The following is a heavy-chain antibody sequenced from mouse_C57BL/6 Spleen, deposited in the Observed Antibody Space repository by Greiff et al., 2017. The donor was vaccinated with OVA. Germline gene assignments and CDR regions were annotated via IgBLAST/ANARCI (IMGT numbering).Heavy chain of an antibody. CDR3: ARDSSGYVGY. J-gene: IGHJ2*01. CDR2: INPNNGGT. CDR1: GYTFTDYY. Sequence: VQLQQSGPELVKPGASVKISCKASGYTFTDYYMNWVKQSHGKSLEWIGDINPNNGGTSYNQKFKGKATLTVDTSSSTAYMELRSLTSEDSAVYYCARDSSGYVGYWGQGTTLTVSS. D-gene: IGHD3-2*02. V-gene: IGHV1-26*01.